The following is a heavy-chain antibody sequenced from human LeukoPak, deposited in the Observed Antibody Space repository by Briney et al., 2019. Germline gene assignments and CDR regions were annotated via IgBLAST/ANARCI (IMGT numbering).Heavy chain of an antibody. CDR2: IYTSGST. V-gene: IGHV4-4*07. J-gene: IGHJ4*02. CDR1: GGSITSYY. CDR3: ASTLGFNLDYFDY. Sequence: SETLSLTCTVSGGSITSYYWSWIRQPAGKGLEWVGRIYTSGSTNYNPSLKSRVTISVDTSKNQFSLKLSSVTAADTAVYYCASTLGFNLDYFDYWGQGTLVTVSS. D-gene: IGHD7-27*01.